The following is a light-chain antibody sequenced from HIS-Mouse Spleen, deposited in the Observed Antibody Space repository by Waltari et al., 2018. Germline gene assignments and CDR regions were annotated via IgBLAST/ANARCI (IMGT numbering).Light chain of an antibody. Sequence: EIVLTQSPATLSLPPGERATLPSRASQSVSSYLACYQQKPGQPPTLLIYDASNRATGIPARFSGSGSGTDFTLTISSLEPEDFAVYYCQQRSSWPLTFGGGTKVEIK. CDR2: DAS. J-gene: IGKJ4*01. CDR3: QQRSSWPLT. CDR1: QSVSSY. V-gene: IGKV3-11*01.